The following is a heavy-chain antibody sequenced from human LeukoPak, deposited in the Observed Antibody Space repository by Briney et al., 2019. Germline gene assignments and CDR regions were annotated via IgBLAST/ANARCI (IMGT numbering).Heavy chain of an antibody. CDR3: AKDKDTAMPLSWYFDY. V-gene: IGHV3-30*18. Sequence: GGSLRLSCAASGFTFSSYGMHWVRQAPGKGLEWMAVISYDGSNKYYADSVKGRFTISRDNSKNTLYLQMNSLRAEDTAVYYCAKDKDTAMPLSWYFDYWGQGTLVTVSS. CDR2: ISYDGSNK. CDR1: GFTFSSYG. J-gene: IGHJ4*02. D-gene: IGHD5-18*01.